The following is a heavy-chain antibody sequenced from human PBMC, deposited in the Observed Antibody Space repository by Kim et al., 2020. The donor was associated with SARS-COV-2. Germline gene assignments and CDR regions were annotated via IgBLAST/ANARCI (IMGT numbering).Heavy chain of an antibody. J-gene: IGHJ6*02. Sequence: SETLSLTCSVSGGSVSSGSYYWSWIRQSPGKGLEWIGYIYNSGSTNYTPSLESRVTISVDTSKNQFSLKLSSVTAADTAVYYCARDGSGSYYNLYYYSYGMDVWGQGTTVTVSS. CDR1: GGSVSSGSYY. D-gene: IGHD3-10*01. CDR3: ARDGSGSYYNLYYYSYGMDV. CDR2: IYNSGST. V-gene: IGHV4-61*01.